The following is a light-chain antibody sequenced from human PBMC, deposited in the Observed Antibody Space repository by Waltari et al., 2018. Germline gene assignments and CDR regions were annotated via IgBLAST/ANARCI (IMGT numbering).Light chain of an antibody. CDR2: DGY. CDR1: RDISTW. CDR3: QQAHSFPIT. J-gene: IGKJ5*01. Sequence: DIQMTQSPSSVSASVGDGVTITCRASRDISTWLAWYQQKPGKTPNLLIYDGYPLQSGVPSRFSGSGSGTVFTLTISSLQPEDFATYYCQQAHSFPITFGQGTRLEIK. V-gene: IGKV1-12*01.